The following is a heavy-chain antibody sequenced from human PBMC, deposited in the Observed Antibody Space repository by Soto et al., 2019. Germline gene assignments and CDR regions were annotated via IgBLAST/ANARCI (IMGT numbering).Heavy chain of an antibody. J-gene: IGHJ4*02. CDR3: ARKSGYEKLDY. Sequence: GGSLRLSCAASGFSFSSYGMHWVRQAPGKGLEWVAIIWYDGSNKYYADSVKGRFTISRDNAKNSLYLQMNSLRAEDTAVYYCARKSGYEKLDYWGQGTLVTVSS. D-gene: IGHD5-12*01. V-gene: IGHV3-33*01. CDR1: GFSFSSYG. CDR2: IWYDGSNK.